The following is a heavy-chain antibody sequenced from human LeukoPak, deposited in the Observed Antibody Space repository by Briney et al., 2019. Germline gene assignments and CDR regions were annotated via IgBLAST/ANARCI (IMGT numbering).Heavy chain of an antibody. J-gene: IGHJ4*02. V-gene: IGHV3-23*01. Sequence: GGSLRLSCAASGFTFSNYGMSWVRQAPGKGLEWVSAISDSGGSTYYADSVKGRFTISRDNSKNTLYLQMNSLRAEDTAVYYCAKQNYYDSSGYYYSPFDYWGQGTLVTVSS. CDR2: ISDSGGST. D-gene: IGHD3-22*01. CDR3: AKQNYYDSSGYYYSPFDY. CDR1: GFTFSNYG.